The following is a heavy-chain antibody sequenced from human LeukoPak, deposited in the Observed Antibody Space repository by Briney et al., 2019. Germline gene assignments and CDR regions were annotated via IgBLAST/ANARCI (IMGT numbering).Heavy chain of an antibody. CDR3: ARYGYSIVWYFDY. V-gene: IGHV4-59*01. CDR1: GGSISTYY. Sequence: SETLSLTWTVSGGSISTYYWGWIRQPPGKGLEWIGYIYYMGSTNYNPSLKRRGTISVDTSKNQFSLKLSSVTAAYTAGLFFARYGYSIVWYFDYWGQGTLVTVSS. J-gene: IGHJ4*02. CDR2: IYYMGST. D-gene: IGHD6-19*01.